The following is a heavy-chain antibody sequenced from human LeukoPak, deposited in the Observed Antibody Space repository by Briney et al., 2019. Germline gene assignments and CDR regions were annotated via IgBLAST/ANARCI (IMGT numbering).Heavy chain of an antibody. CDR3: ARGLAGED. J-gene: IGHJ4*02. D-gene: IGHD6-19*01. CDR1: GFTFSSYA. CDR2: ISGRGGRT. Sequence: GGSLRLSCAASGFTFSSYAMTWVRQAPGKALECISAISGRGGRTYYADSVKGRFTISGDNSKNTLYLQMNSLRGEDTAVYYCARGLAGEDWGQGTLVTVSS. V-gene: IGHV3-23*01.